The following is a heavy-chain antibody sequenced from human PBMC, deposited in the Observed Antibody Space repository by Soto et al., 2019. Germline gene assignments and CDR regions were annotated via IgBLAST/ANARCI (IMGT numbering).Heavy chain of an antibody. CDR1: GFTFSSYA. V-gene: IGHV3-30-3*01. Sequence: GGSLRLSCAASGFTFSSYAMHWVRQAPGKGLEWVAVISYDGSNKYYADSVKGRFTISRDNSKNTLYLQMNSLRAEDTAVYYCANPPHQTTVVTPHSYFDYWGQGALVTVSS. CDR2: ISYDGSNK. D-gene: IGHD4-17*01. J-gene: IGHJ4*02. CDR3: ANPPHQTTVVTPHSYFDY.